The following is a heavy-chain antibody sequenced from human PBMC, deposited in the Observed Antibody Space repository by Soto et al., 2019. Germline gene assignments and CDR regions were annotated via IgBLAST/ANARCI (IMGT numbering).Heavy chain of an antibody. J-gene: IGHJ4*02. CDR2: IVVGSGNT. CDR3: AAVGAYSLADY. Sequence: SVKVSCKASGFTFTSSAVQWVRQARGQRLEWIGWIVVGSGNTNYAQKFQERVAITRDMSTSTAYMELSSLRSEDTAVYYCAAVGAYSLADYWGQGSLVPVSS. D-gene: IGHD1-26*01. V-gene: IGHV1-58*01. CDR1: GFTFTSSA.